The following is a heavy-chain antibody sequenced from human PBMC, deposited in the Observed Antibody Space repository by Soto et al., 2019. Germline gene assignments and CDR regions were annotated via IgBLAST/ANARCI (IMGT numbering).Heavy chain of an antibody. V-gene: IGHV4-39*01. CDR3: ARPSGPDFGGNFGVGYYYYGMDV. CDR2: IYYSGST. D-gene: IGHD2-21*02. J-gene: IGHJ6*02. CDR1: GGSISSSSYY. Sequence: QLQLQESGPGLVKPSETLSLTCTVSGGSISSSSYYWGWIRQPPGKGLEWIGSIYYSGSTYYSPSLKSRVTISVDTSKNQFSLKLSSVTAADTAVYYCARPSGPDFGGNFGVGYYYYGMDVWGQGTTVTVSS.